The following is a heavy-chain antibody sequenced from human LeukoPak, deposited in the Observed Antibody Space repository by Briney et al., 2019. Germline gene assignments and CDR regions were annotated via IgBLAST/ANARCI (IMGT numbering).Heavy chain of an antibody. J-gene: IGHJ4*02. CDR2: IRGKAHNYAT. CDR1: GFTFSSYW. CDR3: SRLWGDCGGDCYSHDF. D-gene: IGHD2-21*02. V-gene: IGHV3-73*01. Sequence: GGSLRLSCAASGFTFSSYWMSWVRQAPGRGLEWVGRIRGKAHNYATAYAASVEGRFTVSRDDPKNTAYLQMNSLKAEDTALYYCSRLWGDCGGDCYSHDFWGQGTLVTVSS.